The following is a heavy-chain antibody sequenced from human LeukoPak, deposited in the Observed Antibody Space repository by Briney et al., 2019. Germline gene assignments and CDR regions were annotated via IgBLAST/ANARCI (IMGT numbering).Heavy chain of an antibody. CDR1: GGTFSGYA. J-gene: IGHJ4*02. Sequence: SVKVSCKASGGTFSGYAISWVRQAPGQGLEWMGGIIPIFGTANYAQKFQGRVTITADDSTSTAYMELSSLRSEDTAVYYCARAHCSSTSCYTDFDYWGQGTLVTVSS. CDR3: ARAHCSSTSCYTDFDY. V-gene: IGHV1-69*13. D-gene: IGHD2-2*02. CDR2: IIPIFGTA.